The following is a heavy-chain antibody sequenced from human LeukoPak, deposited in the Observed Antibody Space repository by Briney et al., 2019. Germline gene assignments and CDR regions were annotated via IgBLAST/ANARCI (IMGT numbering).Heavy chain of an antibody. D-gene: IGHD3-3*01. Sequence: SETLSLTCAVSGVSINSHYWSWIRQPPGKGLEWIGFIYDSGSANYRSSLESRVTMTLDTSKNQFSLKLNSVTAADTAVYYCARVLQNYYHLDVWGKGTTVTVSS. CDR2: IYDSGSA. CDR1: GVSINSHY. V-gene: IGHV4-59*11. J-gene: IGHJ6*03. CDR3: ARVLQNYYHLDV.